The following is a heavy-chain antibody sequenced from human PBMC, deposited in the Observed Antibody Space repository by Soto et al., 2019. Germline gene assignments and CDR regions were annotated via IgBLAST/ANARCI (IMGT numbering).Heavy chain of an antibody. V-gene: IGHV4-31*03. CDR2: IYYSGST. D-gene: IGHD3-22*01. CDR1: GGSISSGGYY. J-gene: IGHJ4*02. CDR3: AREYYYDSSGYYGNFDY. Sequence: QVQLQESGPGLVKPSQTLSLTCTVSGGSISSGGYYWSWIRQHPGKGLAWIGYIYYSGSTYYNPSLTSRVTISVDTYKNQCSLKLSSVTAADTAVYYCAREYYYDSSGYYGNFDYWGQRTLVTVSS.